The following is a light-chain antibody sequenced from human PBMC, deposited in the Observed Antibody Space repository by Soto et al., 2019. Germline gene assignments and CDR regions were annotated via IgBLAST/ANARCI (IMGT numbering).Light chain of an antibody. CDR1: QSINTY. CDR2: GAS. CDR3: QESYSPLWGT. V-gene: IGKV1-39*01. J-gene: IGKJ1*01. Sequence: DIQMTQSPSSLSASVGDRVTITCQTSQSINTYLNWYQQKTGKAPKLLIYGASSLQSGGPLRFSGSGSGTDFTLTISSLEPEDFATYYCQESYSPLWGTCGQGTKVEIK.